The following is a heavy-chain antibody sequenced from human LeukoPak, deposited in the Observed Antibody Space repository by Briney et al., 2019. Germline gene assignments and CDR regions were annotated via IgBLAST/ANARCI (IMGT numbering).Heavy chain of an antibody. V-gene: IGHV3-23*01. Sequence: GGSLRLSCAASGFIFSTHHMTWVRQAPGKGLEWVSGISGSGSNTYYADSVKGRFTISRDNSKNTLYLQMNSLRAEDTAIYYCAKESGDDSDYWGQGTLVTVSS. J-gene: IGHJ4*02. CDR1: GFIFSTHH. CDR3: AKESGDDSDY. D-gene: IGHD5-24*01. CDR2: ISGSGSNT.